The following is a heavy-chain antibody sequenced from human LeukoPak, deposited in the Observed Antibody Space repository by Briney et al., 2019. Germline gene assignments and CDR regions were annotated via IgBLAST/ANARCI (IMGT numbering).Heavy chain of an antibody. V-gene: IGHV1-46*01. CDR2: INPSGGST. CDR1: GYTFTSYY. CDR3: ARWGSSNWWEHLGDY. D-gene: IGHD2-8*02. J-gene: IGHJ4*02. Sequence: GASVKVSCKASGYTFTSYYMHWVRQAPGQGLEWMGIINPSGGSTSYAQKFQGRVTMTRDTSTSTVYMELSSLRSEDTAIYYCARWGSSNWWEHLGDYWGQGTLVTVSS.